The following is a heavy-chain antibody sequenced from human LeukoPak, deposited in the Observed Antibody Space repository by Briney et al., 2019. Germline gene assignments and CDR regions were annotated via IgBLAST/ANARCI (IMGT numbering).Heavy chain of an antibody. D-gene: IGHD6-13*01. V-gene: IGHV4-39*01. CDR2: IYYSGST. Sequence: SETLSLTCTVSGGSISSSSYYWGWIRQPPGKGLEWIGSIYYSGSTYYNPSLKSRVTISVDTSKNQFSLKLSSVTAADTAVYYCRGIHSSSWYYFGYWGQGTLATVSS. J-gene: IGHJ4*02. CDR1: GGSISSSSYY. CDR3: RGIHSSSWYYFGY.